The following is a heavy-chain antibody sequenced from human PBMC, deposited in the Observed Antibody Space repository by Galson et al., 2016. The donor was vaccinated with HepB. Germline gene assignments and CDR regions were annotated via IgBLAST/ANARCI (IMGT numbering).Heavy chain of an antibody. V-gene: IGHV6-1*01. CDR2: TYYRSNWYN. D-gene: IGHD3-10*01. Sequence: CAISGDSVSANSVAWNWIRQSPSRGLEWLGRTYYRSNWYNDYSVSVKGRITFNADTSKNQVSLHLNSVTPEDKAVYYCARVRGEGTLYGMDVWGQGTTVTVSS. CDR3: ARVRGEGTLYGMDV. CDR1: GDSVSANSVA. J-gene: IGHJ6*02.